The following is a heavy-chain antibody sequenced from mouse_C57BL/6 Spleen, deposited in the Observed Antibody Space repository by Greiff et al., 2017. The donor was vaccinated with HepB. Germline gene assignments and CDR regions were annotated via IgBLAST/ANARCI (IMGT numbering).Heavy chain of an antibody. D-gene: IGHD1-1*01. CDR1: GYTFTSYG. J-gene: IGHJ2*01. V-gene: IGHV1-81*01. CDR3: ALITTVVKGYYFDY. Sequence: VQLQQSGAELARPGASVKLSCKASGYTFTSYGISWVKQRTGQGLEWIGEIYPRSGNTYYNEKFKGKATLTADKSSSTAYMELRSLTSEDSAGYFCALITTVVKGYYFDYWGQGTTLTVSS. CDR2: IYPRSGNT.